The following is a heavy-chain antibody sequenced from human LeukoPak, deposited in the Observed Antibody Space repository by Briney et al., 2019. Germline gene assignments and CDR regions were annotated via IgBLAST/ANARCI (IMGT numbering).Heavy chain of an antibody. V-gene: IGHV1-2*02. J-gene: IGHJ4*02. CDR1: GYTFTGYY. Sequence: ASVKVSCKASGYTFTGYYIHWVRQAPAQGLDWMGWINPNSGATYYAQNFQGRVATTRDTSLSTAYMDLSRLRSDDTAVCYCARAYDTSGNLDYWGRGTLVTVSS. CDR3: ARAYDTSGNLDY. CDR2: INPNSGAT. D-gene: IGHD3-22*01.